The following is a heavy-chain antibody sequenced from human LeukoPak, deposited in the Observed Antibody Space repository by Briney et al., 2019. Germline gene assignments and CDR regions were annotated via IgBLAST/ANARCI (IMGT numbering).Heavy chain of an antibody. V-gene: IGHV3-33*01. CDR2: VWHDGSDN. Sequence: GGSLRLSCEVSGFPFMRYGMHWVRQAPGKGREWVAVVWHDGSDNGYADSVKGRFTISRDDTKNMLYLQMNSLRAEDTALYYYARDRTYCSSTSCTRLGMDVWGQGTTVTVSS. CDR1: GFPFMRYG. D-gene: IGHD2-2*01. CDR3: ARDRTYCSSTSCTRLGMDV. J-gene: IGHJ6*02.